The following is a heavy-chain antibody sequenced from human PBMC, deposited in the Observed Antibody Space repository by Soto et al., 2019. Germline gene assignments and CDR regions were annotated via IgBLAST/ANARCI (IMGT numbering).Heavy chain of an antibody. D-gene: IGHD2-2*01. CDR3: AATPLLYCSSTSCYSAWFDP. V-gene: IGHV1-18*01. CDR1: GYTFTSYG. J-gene: IGHJ5*02. Sequence: ASVKVSCKASGYTFTSYGISWVRQAPGQGLEWMGWISAGNGNTNYSQKLQGRVTITRDTSTSTAYMELSSLRSEDTAVYYCAATPLLYCSSTSCYSAWFDPWGQGTLVTVSS. CDR2: ISAGNGNT.